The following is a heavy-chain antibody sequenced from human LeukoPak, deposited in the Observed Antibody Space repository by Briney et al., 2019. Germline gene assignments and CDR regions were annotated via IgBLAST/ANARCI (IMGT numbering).Heavy chain of an antibody. V-gene: IGHV3-15*01. D-gene: IGHD6-19*01. CDR2: IKNKPDGGTT. CDR3: AGDKTTSGWYEIDY. Sequence: PGGSLRLSCAASGFTFSHAWMSWVRQAPGKRLEFVGRIKNKPDGGTTDYAAPVKGRFTISRDDSESTLYLQMNSLRAEDTAVYYCAGDKTTSGWYEIDYWGQGALVTVSS. J-gene: IGHJ4*02. CDR1: GFTFSHAW.